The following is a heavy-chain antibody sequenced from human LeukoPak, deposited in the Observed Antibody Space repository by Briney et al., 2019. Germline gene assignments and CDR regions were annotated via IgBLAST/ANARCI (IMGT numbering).Heavy chain of an antibody. CDR3: ARGGTYYDFWSGYYPFDY. CDR1: GGSISSSSYY. J-gene: IGHJ4*02. CDR2: IYYSGST. V-gene: IGHV4-39*07. Sequence: TSETLSLTCTVSGGSISSSSYYWGWIRQPPGKGLEWIGSIYYSGSTYYNPSLKSRVTISVDTSKNQFSLKLSSVTAADTAVYDCARGGTYYDFWSGYYPFDYWGQGTLVTVSS. D-gene: IGHD3-3*01.